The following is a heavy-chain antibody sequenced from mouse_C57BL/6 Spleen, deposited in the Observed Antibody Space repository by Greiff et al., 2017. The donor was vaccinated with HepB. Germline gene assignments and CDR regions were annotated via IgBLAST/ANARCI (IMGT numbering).Heavy chain of an antibody. CDR3: AREGWLLPHFDY. CDR2: INPNNGGT. D-gene: IGHD2-3*01. J-gene: IGHJ2*01. Sequence: VQLQQSGPELVKPGASVKISCKASGYTFTDYYMNWVKQSHGKSLEWIGDINPNNGGTSYNQKFKGKATLTVDKSSSTAYMELRSLTSEDSAVYYCAREGWLLPHFDYWGQGTTLTVSS. CDR1: GYTFTDYY. V-gene: IGHV1-26*01.